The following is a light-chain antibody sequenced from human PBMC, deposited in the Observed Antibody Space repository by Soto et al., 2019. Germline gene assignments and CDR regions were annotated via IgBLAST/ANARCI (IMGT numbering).Light chain of an antibody. J-gene: IGLJ1*01. V-gene: IGLV2-14*01. CDR1: SSDVGRYNY. CDR3: TSYTSSSTRG. Sequence: QSALTQPASVSGSPGQSITISCTGTSSDVGRYNYVSWYQQHPGKAPKVIIFEVTNRPSGVSNRFSGSKSGNTASLTISGLQAADEADYYCTSYTSSSTRGFGTGTKVTVL. CDR2: EVT.